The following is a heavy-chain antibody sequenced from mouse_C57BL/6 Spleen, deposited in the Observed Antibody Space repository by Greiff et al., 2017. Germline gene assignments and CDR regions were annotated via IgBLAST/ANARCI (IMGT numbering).Heavy chain of an antibody. D-gene: IGHD2-3*01. CDR1: AYAFSSSW. CDR3: ARELYDGYFYYFDY. V-gene: IGHV1-82*01. J-gene: IGHJ2*01. CDR2: IYPGDGDT. Sequence: QVQLQQSGPELVKPGASVKISCKASAYAFSSSWMNWVKQRPGKGLEWIGRIYPGDGDTNYNGKFKGKATLTADKSSSTAYMQLSSLTSEDSAVYFCARELYDGYFYYFDYWGQGTTLTVPS.